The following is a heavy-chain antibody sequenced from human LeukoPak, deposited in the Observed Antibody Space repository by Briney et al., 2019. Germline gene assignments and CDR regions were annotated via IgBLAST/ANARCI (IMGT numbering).Heavy chain of an antibody. CDR3: TRDHCSSINCYEDQYFGMDV. D-gene: IGHD2-2*01. J-gene: IGHJ6*02. V-gene: IGHV1-2*02. CDR1: GYTFTAYY. CDR2: INPHTGGT. Sequence: ASVKVSCKASGYTFTAYYLHWVRRAPGQGLEWMGWINPHTGGTESARKFQGRVTLTRDTAISAAYMELNWLRSDDTAVYYCTRDHCSSINCYEDQYFGMDVWGQGTTVTVSS.